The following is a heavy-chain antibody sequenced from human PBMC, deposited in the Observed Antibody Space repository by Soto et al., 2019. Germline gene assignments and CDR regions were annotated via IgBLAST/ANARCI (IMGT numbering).Heavy chain of an antibody. CDR1: GFTFSSYA. Sequence: GGSLRLSCAASGFTFSSYAMHWVRQAPGKGLEWVAVISYDGSNKYYADSVKGRFTISRDNSKNTLYLQMNSLRAEDTAVYYCARDYDYYGSGNYLYYFDYWGQGTLVTVSS. CDR2: ISYDGSNK. J-gene: IGHJ4*02. V-gene: IGHV3-30-3*01. D-gene: IGHD3-10*01. CDR3: ARDYDYYGSGNYLYYFDY.